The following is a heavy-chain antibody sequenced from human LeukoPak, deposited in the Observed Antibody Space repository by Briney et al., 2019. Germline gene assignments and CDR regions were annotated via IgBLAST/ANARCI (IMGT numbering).Heavy chain of an antibody. J-gene: IGHJ4*02. CDR3: ARLMLGYCGGGSCYDPFDN. V-gene: IGHV3-7*01. CDR2: IKHDGSEK. Sequence: AGGSLRLSCAASGFTFDIYWMTWVRQAPGKGLEWVANIKHDGSEKHFADSVKGRFTVSRDNARNSLFLQMNSLRAEDTAVYFCARLMLGYCGGGSCYDPFDNWGQGTLVTVSS. D-gene: IGHD2-15*01. CDR1: GFTFDIYW.